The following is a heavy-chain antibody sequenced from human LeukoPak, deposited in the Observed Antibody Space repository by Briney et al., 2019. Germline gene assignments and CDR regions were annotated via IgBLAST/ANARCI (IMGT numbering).Heavy chain of an antibody. CDR2: INPTGGST. D-gene: IGHD6-13*01. V-gene: IGHV1-46*01. J-gene: IGHJ4*02. Sequence: GASVKISCKASGYTSTTYYIHWVRQAPGQGLEWMGIINPTGGSTTYAQKFQGRVTMTRDTSTSTVFMEVNSLRSEDTAVYYCALHSSTWYWGQGTLVTVSS. CDR1: GYTSTTYY. CDR3: ALHSSTWY.